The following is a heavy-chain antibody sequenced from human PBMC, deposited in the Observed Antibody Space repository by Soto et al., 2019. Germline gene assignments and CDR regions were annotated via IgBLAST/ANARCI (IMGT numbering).Heavy chain of an antibody. CDR1: GFTFSDYA. V-gene: IGHV3-64*01. J-gene: IGHJ6*04. CDR3: ARGALILWFEDV. Sequence: GGSLRLSCAASGFTFSDYAMHWVRQAPGKGLEYVSAISSNGDSTYYTNSVKGRFTISRDNSKNTLYLQMGSLRAEDMAVYYCARGALILWFEDVWGKGTTVTVSS. CDR2: ISSNGDST. D-gene: IGHD3-10*01.